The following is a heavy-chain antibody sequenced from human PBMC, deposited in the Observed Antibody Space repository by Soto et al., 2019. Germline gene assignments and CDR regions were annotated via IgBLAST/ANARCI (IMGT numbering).Heavy chain of an antibody. V-gene: IGHV4-34*01. CDR2: INHSGST. D-gene: IGHD3-16*02. CDR1: GGSFSGYY. CDR3: ARGYAGGFVGVIMGSYYYYGMDV. Sequence: SETLSLTCAVYGGSFSGYYWSWIRQPPGKGLEWIGEINHSGSTNYNPSLKSRVTISVDTSKNQFSLKLSSVTAADTAVYYCARGYAGGFVGVIMGSYYYYGMDVWGQGTTVTVSS. J-gene: IGHJ6*02.